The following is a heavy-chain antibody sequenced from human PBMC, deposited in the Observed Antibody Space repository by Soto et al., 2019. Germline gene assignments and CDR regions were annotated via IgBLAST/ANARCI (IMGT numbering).Heavy chain of an antibody. D-gene: IGHD2-2*01. CDR3: ARDLFGVVPAASYYYYGMDV. V-gene: IGHV3-48*03. J-gene: IGHJ6*02. Sequence: GGSLRLSCAASGFTFSSYEMNWVRQAPGKGLEWVSYISSSGSTIYYADSVKGRFTISRDNAKNSLYLQMNSLRAEDTAVYYCARDLFGVVPAASYYYYGMDVWGQGTTVTVSS. CDR2: ISSSGSTI. CDR1: GFTFSSYE.